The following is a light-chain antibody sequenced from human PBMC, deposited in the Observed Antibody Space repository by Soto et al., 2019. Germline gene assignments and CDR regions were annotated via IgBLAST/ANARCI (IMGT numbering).Light chain of an antibody. CDR3: LQDNNYPLT. Sequence: AIQMTQAPSSLSASVGDRVTITCRASQGIRKDLGWYQQKPGKAPKLQIYAASSLQSGVPSRFSGSGAGTDFTLTISSLQPEDFATKYCLQDNNYPLTFGGGNNVEIK. V-gene: IGKV1-6*01. J-gene: IGKJ4*01. CDR2: AAS. CDR1: QGIRKD.